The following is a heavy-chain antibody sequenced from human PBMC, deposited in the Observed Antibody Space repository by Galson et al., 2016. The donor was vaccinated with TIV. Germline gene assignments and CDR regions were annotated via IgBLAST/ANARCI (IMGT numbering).Heavy chain of an antibody. CDR3: TRDGRGNWKYVDYFDY. CDR2: ISHVGNSK. J-gene: IGHJ4*02. Sequence: SLRLSCAASGFTFSSYTFHWVRQTPGKGLEWVAIISHVGNSKDVADSVQGRFTISRDSSKNTVYLQMNNLRPEDTALYFCTRDGRGNWKYVDYFDYWGQGTLVTASS. D-gene: IGHD1-7*01. CDR1: GFTFSSYT. V-gene: IGHV3-30-3*01.